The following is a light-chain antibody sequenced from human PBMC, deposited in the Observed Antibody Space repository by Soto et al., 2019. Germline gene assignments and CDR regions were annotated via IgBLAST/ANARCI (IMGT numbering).Light chain of an antibody. V-gene: IGKV1-5*01. CDR3: QPYRLYSPWT. CDR2: DAS. CDR1: QNINCW. J-gene: IGKJ1*01. Sequence: DIHMTQSPSSLSVPVGDRVTITCRASQNINCWLACYQQRPRQPPTLLLYDASPVPSGVPSRFSGSGSGTAFPLTTSSLPPDDSATYYCQPYRLYSPWTFGQGTKVDI.